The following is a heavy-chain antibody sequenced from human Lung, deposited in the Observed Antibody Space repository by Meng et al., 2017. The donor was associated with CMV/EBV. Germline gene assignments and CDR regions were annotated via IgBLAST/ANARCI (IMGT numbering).Heavy chain of an antibody. CDR1: GYTFITYY. CDR3: ARDLVGYDAFDV. V-gene: IGHV1-46*01. Sequence: ASVKVSCKASGYTFITYYIHWVRQAPGQGLEWMGRINPDGGTTTYSQKFQGGVTLTSDTSTNTVYMELSGLGYEDTAVYYCARDLVGYDAFDVWGQGTMVTVSS. CDR2: INPDGGTT. J-gene: IGHJ3*01. D-gene: IGHD3-22*01.